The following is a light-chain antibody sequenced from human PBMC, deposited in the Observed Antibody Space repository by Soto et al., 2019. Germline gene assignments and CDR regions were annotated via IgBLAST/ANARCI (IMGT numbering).Light chain of an antibody. Sequence: QSALTQPASVSGSPGQSITISCTGTSSDVGNYNLVSWYQQHPGKAPKLMIYEGTKRPSGVSDRFSGSKSGNTASLTISGLQAEDEADYYCCSYAGSSTWEFGGGTKLTVL. CDR3: CSYAGSSTWE. V-gene: IGLV2-23*01. J-gene: IGLJ3*02. CDR2: EGT. CDR1: SSDVGNYNL.